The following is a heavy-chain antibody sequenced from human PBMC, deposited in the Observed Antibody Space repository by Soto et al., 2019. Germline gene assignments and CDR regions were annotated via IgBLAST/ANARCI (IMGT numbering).Heavy chain of an antibody. CDR2: IYYSGST. V-gene: IGHV4-39*01. J-gene: IGHJ4*02. Sequence: SETLSLTCTVSGGSISSSSYYWGWIRQPPGKGLEWIGSIYYSGSTYYNPSLKSRVTISVDTSKNQFSLKLSSVTAADTAVYYCASPTYYYDSSGYYGHYFDYWGQGTLVTVSS. CDR1: GGSISSSSYY. D-gene: IGHD3-22*01. CDR3: ASPTYYYDSSGYYGHYFDY.